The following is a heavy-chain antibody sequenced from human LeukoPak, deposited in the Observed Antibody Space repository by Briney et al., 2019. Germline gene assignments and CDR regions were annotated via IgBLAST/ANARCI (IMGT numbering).Heavy chain of an antibody. D-gene: IGHD6-19*01. CDR3: ARERIAVAGTEH. J-gene: IGHJ1*01. CDR2: INHSGST. Sequence: LKPSETLSLTCAVYGGSFSGYYWSWIRQPPGKGLEWIGEINHSGSTNYNPSLKSRVTISVDTSKNQFSLKLSSVTAADTAVYYCARERIAVAGTEHWGQGTLVTVSS. V-gene: IGHV4-34*01. CDR1: GGSFSGYY.